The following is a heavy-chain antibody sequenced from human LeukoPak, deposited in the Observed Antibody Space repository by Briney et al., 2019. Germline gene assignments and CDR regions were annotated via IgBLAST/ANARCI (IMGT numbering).Heavy chain of an antibody. J-gene: IGHJ4*02. CDR3: AKSLDTAMDY. D-gene: IGHD5-18*01. V-gene: IGHV3-30*18. Sequence: PGGSLGLSCAASGFTFRNYVIHWVRQAPGKGLEWVAVTSSDLNVKLYADSVKGRFTISRDNSRSTLYLQMNSLRAEDTAVYYCAKSLDTAMDYWGQGTLVTVSS. CDR1: GFTFRNYV. CDR2: TSSDLNVK.